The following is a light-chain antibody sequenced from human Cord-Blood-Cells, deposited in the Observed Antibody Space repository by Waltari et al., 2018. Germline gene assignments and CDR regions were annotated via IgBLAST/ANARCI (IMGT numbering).Light chain of an antibody. V-gene: IGLV2-23*01. CDR1: SSDVGSYNL. J-gene: IGLJ1*01. CDR3: CSYAGSSTFYV. CDR2: EGS. Sequence: QSALTQPASVSGSPGQSITISCTGTSSDVGSYNLVSWYQQHPGKAPKRMIYEGSKRPSGVSNRFSGSKCGNTASLTISGLQAEDEADYYCCSYAGSSTFYVFGTGTKVTVL.